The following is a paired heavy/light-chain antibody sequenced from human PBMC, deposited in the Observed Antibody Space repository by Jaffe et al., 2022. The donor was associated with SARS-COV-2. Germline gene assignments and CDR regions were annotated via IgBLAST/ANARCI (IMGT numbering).Light chain of an antibody. Sequence: EIVLTQSPGTLSLSPGERATLSCRASQGLSATYLAWYQQKPGQAPRLLIYGTSSRATGVPDRFGGSGSGTDFTLTISRLEPEDFAVYYCQQYCCSPFTFGPGTKVDIK. CDR1: QGLSATY. J-gene: IGKJ3*01. V-gene: IGKV3-20*01. CDR2: GTS. CDR3: QQYCCSPFT.
Heavy chain of an antibody. CDR2: TSDSGGST. CDR3: AKAFGYSGSGSSTSYFDY. Sequence: EVQVLESGGGLVQPGRSLRLSCAASGFTFSSYAMNWVRQAPGKGLEWVSGTSDSGGSTYYADSVKGRFTMSRDNSKNTLYLQMNNLRAEDTAVYYCAKAFGYSGSGSSTSYFDYWGQGTLVTVSS. CDR1: GFTFSSYA. V-gene: IGHV3-23*01. D-gene: IGHD3-10*01. J-gene: IGHJ4*02.